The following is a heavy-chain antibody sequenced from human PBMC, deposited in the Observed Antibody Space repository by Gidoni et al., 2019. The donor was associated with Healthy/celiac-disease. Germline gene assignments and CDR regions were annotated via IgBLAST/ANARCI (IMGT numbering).Heavy chain of an antibody. V-gene: IGHV3-9*01. D-gene: IGHD6-19*01. J-gene: IGHJ4*02. CDR1: GFTFDDYA. CDR3: AKALGRHIAVPLD. Sequence: EVQLVEYGGCLVQPGRSLRLSWAASGFTFDDYAMPWVRQAPGKGLEWGSGISGNSGSIGYADSVKGRFTISRDNAKNSLYLQMNSLRAEYTALYHCAKALGRHIAVPLDWGQGTLVTVSS. CDR2: ISGNSGSI.